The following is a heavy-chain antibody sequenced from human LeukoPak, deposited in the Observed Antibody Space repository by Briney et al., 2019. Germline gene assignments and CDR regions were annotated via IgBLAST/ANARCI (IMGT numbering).Heavy chain of an antibody. Sequence: GGSLRLSCAASGFTFSSYEMNWVRQAPGKGLEWVSYISSSGSTIYYADSVKGRFTISRDNAKNSLYLQMNSLRVEDTAVYYCAGRYDYSLYYMDLWGKGTTVTISS. V-gene: IGHV3-48*03. J-gene: IGHJ6*03. D-gene: IGHD3-16*01. CDR1: GFTFSSYE. CDR3: AGRYDYSLYYMDL. CDR2: ISSSGSTI.